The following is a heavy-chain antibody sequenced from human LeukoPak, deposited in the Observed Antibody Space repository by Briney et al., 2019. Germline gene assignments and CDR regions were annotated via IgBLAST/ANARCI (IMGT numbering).Heavy chain of an antibody. Sequence: PGGSLRLSCAASGFTFSSYAMSWVRQAPGKGLEWVSAISGSGGSTYYADSVKGRFTISTDNSKNTLYLQMNSLRAEDTAVYYCAKDGEYTVAARLDYWGQGTLVTVSS. CDR3: AKDGEYTVAARLDY. CDR2: ISGSGGST. D-gene: IGHD6-6*01. CDR1: GFTFSSYA. J-gene: IGHJ4*02. V-gene: IGHV3-23*01.